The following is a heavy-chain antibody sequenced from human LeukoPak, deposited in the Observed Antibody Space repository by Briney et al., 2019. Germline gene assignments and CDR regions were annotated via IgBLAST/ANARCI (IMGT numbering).Heavy chain of an antibody. D-gene: IGHD4-23*01. V-gene: IGHV3-48*03. J-gene: IGHJ4*02. CDR3: ARDYGGSSPFDY. Sequence: PGGSLRLSCAASGFTFSDYEMNWVRQAPGKGLEWLSHISISGTTIHYADSVKGRFTISRDNAKNSLYLHMNSLRAEDTAVYYCARDYGGSSPFDYWGQGTLVTVSS. CDR2: ISISGTTI. CDR1: GFTFSDYE.